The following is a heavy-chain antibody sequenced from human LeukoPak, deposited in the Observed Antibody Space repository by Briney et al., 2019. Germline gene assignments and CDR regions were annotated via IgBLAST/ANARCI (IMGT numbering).Heavy chain of an antibody. CDR3: ARALRTLPRKYYYDSSGYYLTLEY. J-gene: IGHJ4*02. V-gene: IGHV1-2*02. Sequence: ASVKVSCKASGYTFTGYYMHWVRQAPGQGLEWMGWINPNSGGTNYAQKFQGRVTMTRDTSISTAYMELSRRRSDDTAVYYCARALRTLPRKYYYDSSGYYLTLEYWGQGTLVTVSS. CDR2: INPNSGGT. D-gene: IGHD3-22*01. CDR1: GYTFTGYY.